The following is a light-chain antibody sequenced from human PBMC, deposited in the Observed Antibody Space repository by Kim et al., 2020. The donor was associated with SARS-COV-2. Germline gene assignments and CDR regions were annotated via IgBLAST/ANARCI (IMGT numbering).Light chain of an antibody. CDR1: QDISTL. CDR2: HAS. CDR3: QQSTTFPLT. J-gene: IGKJ4*01. Sequence: ASVGDRVSITCRASQDISTLLAWYQQRPGTAPKLLIYHASTLERGVPLRFSGSGSGTELTLSISSLQPEDIATYHCQQSTTFPLTVGGGTKVDIK. V-gene: IGKV1-12*01.